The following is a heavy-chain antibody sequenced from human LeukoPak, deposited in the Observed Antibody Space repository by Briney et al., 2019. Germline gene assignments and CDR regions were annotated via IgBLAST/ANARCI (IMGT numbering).Heavy chain of an antibody. D-gene: IGHD2-2*01. V-gene: IGHV1-24*01. CDR1: GYTLTELS. Sequence: ASVKVSCKVSGYTLTELSMHWVRQAPGKGLEWMGGFDPEDGETIYAQKFQGRVTMTEDTSTDTAYTELSSLRSEDTAVYYCATRVVPAAPQEYYYYYMDVWGKGTTVTVSS. J-gene: IGHJ6*03. CDR2: FDPEDGET. CDR3: ATRVVPAAPQEYYYYYMDV.